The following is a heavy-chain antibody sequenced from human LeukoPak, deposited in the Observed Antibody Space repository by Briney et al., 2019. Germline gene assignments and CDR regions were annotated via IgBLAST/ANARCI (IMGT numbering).Heavy chain of an antibody. D-gene: IGHD6-19*01. J-gene: IGHJ4*02. CDR1: GFTFSSYA. Sequence: GGSLRLSCAASGFTFSSYAMHWVRQAPGKGLEWVAVISYDGSNKYYADSVKGRFTISRDNSKNTLYLQMNSLRAEDTAVYYCARDSSGWPYWGQGTLVTVSS. V-gene: IGHV3-30-3*01. CDR2: ISYDGSNK. CDR3: ARDSSGWPY.